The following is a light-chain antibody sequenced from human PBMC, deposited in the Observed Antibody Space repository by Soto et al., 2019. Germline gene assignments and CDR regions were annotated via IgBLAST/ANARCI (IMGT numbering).Light chain of an antibody. J-gene: IGKJ1*01. Sequence: EIVLTQSPGTLSLSPGERATLSCRASQSVSSSYLAWYQQKAGQAPRLVIYGASIRATGIPDRFSGSGSGTAFTLTISRLEPEDSAVYYCQQYGNSPRTFGQGTKVEIK. V-gene: IGKV3-20*01. CDR1: QSVSSSY. CDR3: QQYGNSPRT. CDR2: GAS.